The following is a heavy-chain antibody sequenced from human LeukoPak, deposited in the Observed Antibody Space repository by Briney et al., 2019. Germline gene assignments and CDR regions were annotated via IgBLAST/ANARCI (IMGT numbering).Heavy chain of an antibody. CDR2: IYHSGST. Sequence: SETLSLTCTVSGYSISSGYYWGWIRQPPGKGLEWIGSIYHSGSTYYNPSLKSRVTISVDTSKNQFSLKLSSVTAADTAVYYCARDYYYGSGSPNFDYWGQGTLVTVSS. V-gene: IGHV4-38-2*02. J-gene: IGHJ4*02. CDR1: GYSISSGYY. CDR3: ARDYYYGSGSPNFDY. D-gene: IGHD3-10*01.